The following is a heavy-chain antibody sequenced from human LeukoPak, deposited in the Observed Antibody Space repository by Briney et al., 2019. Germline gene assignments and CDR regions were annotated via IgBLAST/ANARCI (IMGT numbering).Heavy chain of an antibody. J-gene: IGHJ6*04. CDR2: ISGSGGST. CDR1: GFTFSNYA. CDR3: ARYCTSTSCADSSYYGMDV. D-gene: IGHD2-2*01. V-gene: IGHV3-23*01. Sequence: RGSPTLSCAASGFTFSNYAMSWVRQAPGKGLEWVSAISGSGGSTYYADSVKGRFTISRDNSKNTLYLQMTSLRAEDSAVYYCARYCTSTSCADSSYYGMDVWGKGTRVPLSS.